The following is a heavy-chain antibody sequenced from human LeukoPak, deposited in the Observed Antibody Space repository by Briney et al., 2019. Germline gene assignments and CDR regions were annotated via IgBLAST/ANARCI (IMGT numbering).Heavy chain of an antibody. J-gene: IGHJ3*02. V-gene: IGHV3-23*01. Sequence: AGGSLRLSCAASGFTFSSYAMSWVRQAPGKGLEWVSAISGSGGSTYYADSVKGRFTISRDNSKNTLYLQMNSLRAEDTAVYYCAKDMIWFGEPYAAFDIWGQGTMVTVSS. CDR2: ISGSGGST. CDR1: GFTFSSYA. D-gene: IGHD3-10*01. CDR3: AKDMIWFGEPYAAFDI.